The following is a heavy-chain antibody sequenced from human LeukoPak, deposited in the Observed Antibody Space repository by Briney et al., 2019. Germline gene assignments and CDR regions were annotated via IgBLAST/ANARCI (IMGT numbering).Heavy chain of an antibody. Sequence: PSETLSLTCTVSGGSISSRPYYWGWGRQPPGQGLEWIGSISYSGSIHYNPSLKSRVTISVDTSRNHFSLRLSSVTAADTAVYYCATLEIGDYYFDYWGQGTLVTVSS. CDR1: GGSISSRPYY. CDR2: ISYSGSI. D-gene: IGHD3-16*01. J-gene: IGHJ4*02. V-gene: IGHV4-39*01. CDR3: ATLEIGDYYFDY.